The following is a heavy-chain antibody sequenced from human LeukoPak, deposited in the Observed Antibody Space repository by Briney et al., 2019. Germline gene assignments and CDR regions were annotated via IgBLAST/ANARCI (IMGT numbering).Heavy chain of an antibody. CDR1: GGSISSKTYN. CDR3: ARDRSSGYYSDAFDI. D-gene: IGHD3-22*01. V-gene: IGHV4-39*07. CDR2: TYYTGST. J-gene: IGHJ3*02. Sequence: PSETLSLTCSISGGSISSKTYNWGWIRQPPGKGLEWIGSTYYTGSTHYNPSLKSRVTISEDTSKNQLSLKLTSVTAADMAVYYCARDRSSGYYSDAFDIWGQGTTVTVSS.